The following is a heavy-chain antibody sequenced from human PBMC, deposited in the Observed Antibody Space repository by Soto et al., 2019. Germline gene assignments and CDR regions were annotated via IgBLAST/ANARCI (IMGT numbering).Heavy chain of an antibody. CDR1: GYTFTSYG. CDR2: ISAYNGNT. CDR3: SRDVNWNVDS. V-gene: IGHV1-18*01. Sequence: GASVKVSCKASGYTFTSYGISWVRQAPGQGLEWMGWISAYNGNTNYAQKLQGRVTMTTDTSTSTAYMELRGLRSDDSAVYYCSRDVNWNVDSWGQGILVTVSS. D-gene: IGHD1-1*01. J-gene: IGHJ4*02.